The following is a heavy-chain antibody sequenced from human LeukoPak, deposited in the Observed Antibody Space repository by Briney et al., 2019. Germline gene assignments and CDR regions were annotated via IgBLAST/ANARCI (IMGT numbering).Heavy chain of an antibody. Sequence: SETLSLTCTVSGGSISSSSYYWGWIRQPPGKGLEWIGSIYYSGSTYYNPSLKSRVTISVDTSKNQFSLKLSSVTAADTAVYYCARQRVVPALRYFDLWGRGTLVTVSS. CDR2: IYYSGST. CDR1: GGSISSSSYY. D-gene: IGHD2-2*01. V-gene: IGHV4-39*01. CDR3: ARQRVVPALRYFDL. J-gene: IGHJ2*01.